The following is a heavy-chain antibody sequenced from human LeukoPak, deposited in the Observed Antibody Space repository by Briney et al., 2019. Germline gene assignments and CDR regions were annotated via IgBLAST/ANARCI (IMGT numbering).Heavy chain of an antibody. Sequence: GGSLRLSCAASGFTFSTYSMNWVRQAPGKGLEWVSYISSSSSNINYADSVKGRFTISRDNAKNSMFLQLISLRAEDTAVYYCARDRGYFDYWGQGTLVTVSS. J-gene: IGHJ4*02. CDR1: GFTFSTYS. CDR2: ISSSSSNI. V-gene: IGHV3-48*04. CDR3: ARDRGYFDY. D-gene: IGHD3-10*01.